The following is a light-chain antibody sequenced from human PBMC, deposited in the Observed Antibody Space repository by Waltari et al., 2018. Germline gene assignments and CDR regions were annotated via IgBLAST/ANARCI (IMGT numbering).Light chain of an antibody. J-gene: IGKJ4*01. Sequence: EIVLTQSPATLSLSPGQRAALSCRASQDVNEYLAWYQQKPGQPPRLLIYDASKRATGIPARFSGSGSGTDFTLTISTLEPEDFGVYYCQQRYAFGGGTKVEI. CDR1: QDVNEY. CDR3: QQRYA. CDR2: DAS. V-gene: IGKV3-11*01.